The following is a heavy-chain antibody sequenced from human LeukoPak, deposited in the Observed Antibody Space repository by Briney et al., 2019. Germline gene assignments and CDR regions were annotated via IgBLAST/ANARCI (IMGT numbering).Heavy chain of an antibody. CDR1: GFTFSAYW. CDR2: INSDGSST. V-gene: IGHV3-74*01. Sequence: PGGPLRLSCAASGFTFSAYWMHWVRQAPGKGLVWVSRINSDGSSTSHADSVKGRFTISRDNAKNMLYLQMNSLRAEDTAVYYCSTTPYYDSGGYYYSYWGQGTLVTVSS. CDR3: STTPYYDSGGYYYSY. D-gene: IGHD3-22*01. J-gene: IGHJ4*02.